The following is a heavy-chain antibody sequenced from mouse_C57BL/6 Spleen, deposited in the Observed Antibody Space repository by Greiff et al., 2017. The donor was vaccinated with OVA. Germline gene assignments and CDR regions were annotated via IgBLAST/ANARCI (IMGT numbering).Heavy chain of an antibody. CDR1: GFSLTSYG. D-gene: IGHD2-3*01. CDR2: IRGGGSN. Sequence: VKLVESGRGLVAPSQSLYITCPVSGFSLTSYGVDWVRQPPEKGLEWLGIIRGGGSNNYNSALMSRLSISKENSQCQVFLKMNILQTADTAMYYCAKHDGYSSAWCAYGGQGTLVSVSA. V-gene: IGHV2-9*01. CDR3: AKHDGYSSAWCAY. J-gene: IGHJ3*01.